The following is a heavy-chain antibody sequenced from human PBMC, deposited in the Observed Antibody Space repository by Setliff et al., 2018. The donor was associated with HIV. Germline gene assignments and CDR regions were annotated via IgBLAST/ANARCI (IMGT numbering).Heavy chain of an antibody. CDR2: ISSDSRYI. D-gene: IGHD2-8*02. CDR3: ARDPASTAYHARFDY. CDR1: GFNFKNYN. Sequence: GGSLRLSCVGSGFNFKNYNMNWVRQAPGKGLEWISSISSDSRYIYYADSVKGRFTISRDNAKDSVYLQISALRGEDTAVYYCARDPASTAYHARFDYWGQGTPVTVSS. J-gene: IGHJ4*02. V-gene: IGHV3-21*01.